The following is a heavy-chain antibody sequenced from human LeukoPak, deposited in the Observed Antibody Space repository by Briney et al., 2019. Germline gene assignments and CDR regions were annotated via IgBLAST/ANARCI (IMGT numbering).Heavy chain of an antibody. D-gene: IGHD2-2*01. Sequence: ASVKVSCKASGYTFTSYDFNWLRQATGQGPEWMGWMNPNSGATGYAQKFQGRVTMTRNTSISTAYMELSSLRSEDTAVYYCVVTDIVVVPAAIDTDDWFDPWGQGTLVTVSS. J-gene: IGHJ5*02. V-gene: IGHV1-8*01. CDR3: VVTDIVVVPAAIDTDDWFDP. CDR2: MNPNSGAT. CDR1: GYTFTSYD.